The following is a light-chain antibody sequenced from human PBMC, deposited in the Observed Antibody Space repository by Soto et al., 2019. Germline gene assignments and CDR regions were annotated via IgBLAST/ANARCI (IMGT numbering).Light chain of an antibody. V-gene: IGKV1-5*01. CDR1: QSISSW. J-gene: IGKJ1*01. CDR2: DAS. Sequence: DIQVTQSPSTLSASLGDRVTITCRASQSISSWLAWYQQKPGKAPKLLIYDASSLEGGVPSRFSGSGSGTEFTLTISSLQPDDFATYYCQPYNTYSGTFGQGTKVDIK. CDR3: QPYNTYSGT.